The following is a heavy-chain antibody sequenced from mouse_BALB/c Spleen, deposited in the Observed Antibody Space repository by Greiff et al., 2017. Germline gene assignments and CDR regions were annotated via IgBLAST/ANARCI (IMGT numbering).Heavy chain of an antibody. V-gene: IGHV5-12-2*01. D-gene: IGHD1-2*01. Sequence: DVMLVESGGGLVQPGGSLKLSCAASGFTFSSYTMSWVRQTPEKRLEWVAYISNGGGSTYYPDTVKGRFTISRDNAKNTLYLQMSSLKSEDTAMYYCARHTSTATWYFDVWGAGTTVTVSS. CDR1: GFTFSSYT. CDR3: ARHTSTATWYFDV. CDR2: ISNGGGST. J-gene: IGHJ1*01.